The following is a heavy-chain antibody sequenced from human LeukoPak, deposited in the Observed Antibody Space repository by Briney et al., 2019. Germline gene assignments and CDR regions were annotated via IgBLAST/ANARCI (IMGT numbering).Heavy chain of an antibody. Sequence: ASVKVSCKASGGTFSSYAISWVRQAPGQGLEWMGGIIPIFGTANYAQKFQGRVTITADESTSTAYMELSSLRSEDTAVYYCARERNYYDSSDYYYYPYWGQGTLVTVSS. CDR3: ARERNYYDSSDYYYYPY. CDR2: IIPIFGTA. J-gene: IGHJ4*02. D-gene: IGHD3-22*01. CDR1: GGTFSSYA. V-gene: IGHV1-69*01.